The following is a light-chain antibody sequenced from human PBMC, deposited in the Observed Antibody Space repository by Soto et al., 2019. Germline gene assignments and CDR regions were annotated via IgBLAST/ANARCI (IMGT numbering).Light chain of an antibody. Sequence: DIVMTQSPLSLPVTPGEPASISFISVQSLLHSNGYNYLDWYLQKPGQSPQLLIYLGSNRSSGVPDRFSGSGSGTDFTLKISRVEAEDVGVYYCMQALQTPLLTFGGGTKVDI. CDR1: QSLLHSNGYNY. V-gene: IGKV2-28*01. J-gene: IGKJ4*01. CDR3: MQALQTPLLT. CDR2: LGS.